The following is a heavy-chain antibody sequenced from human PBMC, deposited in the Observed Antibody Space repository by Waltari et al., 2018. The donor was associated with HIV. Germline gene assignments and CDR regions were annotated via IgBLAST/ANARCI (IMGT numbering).Heavy chain of an antibody. CDR2: INQSGNP. J-gene: IGHJ4*02. CDR1: GGSFRNTF. V-gene: IGHV4-34*02. Sequence: QVQLQQWGAGLLKPSETQSLTCAVYGGSFRNTFWSWIRHLPGKGVEWIGEINQSGNPRYNPSLKSRVITSVDTSKKQFSLKLRFVTAADTAMYYCARVFGGGHFDSWGQGTLLIVSS. CDR3: ARVFGGGHFDS. D-gene: IGHD3-10*01.